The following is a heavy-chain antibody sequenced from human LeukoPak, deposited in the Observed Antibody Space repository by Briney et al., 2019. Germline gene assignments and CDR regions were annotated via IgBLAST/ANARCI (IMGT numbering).Heavy chain of an antibody. J-gene: IGHJ6*04. D-gene: IGHD3-10*02. V-gene: IGHV3-21*01. CDR2: ISSSRSYI. Sequence: GGSLRLSCAASGFTFSSYSMNWVRQAPGKGLEWVSSISSSRSYIYYADSVKGRFTISRDNAKNSLYLQMNSLRAEDTAVYYCAELGITMIGGVWGKGTTVTISS. CDR1: GFTFSSYS. CDR3: AELGITMIGGV.